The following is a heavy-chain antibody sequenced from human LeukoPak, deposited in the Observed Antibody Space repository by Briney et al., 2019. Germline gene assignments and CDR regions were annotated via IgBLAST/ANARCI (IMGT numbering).Heavy chain of an antibody. CDR1: GFTFRRCE. V-gene: IGHV3-48*03. Sequence: GGSLRLSCAASGFTFRRCEMNGVRQAAGKGLEWVSYISSSGTTIYYADSLKGRFTISRDNAKNSLYLQMNSLSGDDPAVHYCARVGVVVAATGNLWFDPWGQGTLVRVSS. CDR3: ARVGVVVAATGNLWFDP. D-gene: IGHD2-15*01. J-gene: IGHJ5*02. CDR2: ISSSGTTI.